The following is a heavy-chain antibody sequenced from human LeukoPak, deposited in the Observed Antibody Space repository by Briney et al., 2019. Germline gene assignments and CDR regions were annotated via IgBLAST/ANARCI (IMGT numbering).Heavy chain of an antibody. D-gene: IGHD6-13*01. J-gene: IGHJ4*02. CDR3: ARGAISSWYED. V-gene: IGHV3-66*01. Sequence: GGSLRLSCASSGFTVSSSYMSWVRQAPGKGLEWVSVLYSGGSIFYADSVKGRFTISRDISKNMLYLQMNSLRADDTAVYYCARGAISSWYEDWGQGTLVTVSS. CDR2: LYSGGSI. CDR1: GFTVSSSY.